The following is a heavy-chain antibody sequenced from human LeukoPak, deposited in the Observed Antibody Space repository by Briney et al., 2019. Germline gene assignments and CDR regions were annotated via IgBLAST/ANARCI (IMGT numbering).Heavy chain of an antibody. D-gene: IGHD6-13*01. V-gene: IGHV3-33*01. CDR3: ARDVRAAAGIS. Sequence: GGSLRLSCAASGFTFSSYGMHWVRQAPGKGLEWVAVIWYDGSNEYYADSVKGRFTISRDNSKNTLYLQMNSLRAEDTAVYYCARDVRAAAGISWGQGTLVTVSS. CDR1: GFTFSSYG. J-gene: IGHJ4*02. CDR2: IWYDGSNE.